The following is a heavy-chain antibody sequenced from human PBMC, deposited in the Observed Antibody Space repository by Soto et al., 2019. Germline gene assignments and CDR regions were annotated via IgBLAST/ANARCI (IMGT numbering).Heavy chain of an antibody. Sequence: XGALILSCSASGFSFSISPMHWVRQAPGKGPEWVALISYDGTNKFYADSVKGRFTISRDNSKSTLYLQVDSLRPEDAAVYYCARDPKTSGGQHWAFNYFDSWGQGPLVTVSS. CDR1: GFSFSISP. CDR3: ARDPKTSGGQHWAFNYFDS. CDR2: ISYDGTNK. V-gene: IGHV3-30-3*01. J-gene: IGHJ4*02. D-gene: IGHD7-27*01.